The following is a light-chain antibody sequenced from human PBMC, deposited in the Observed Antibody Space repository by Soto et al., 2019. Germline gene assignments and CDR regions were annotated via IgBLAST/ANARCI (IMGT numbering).Light chain of an antibody. V-gene: IGLV1-47*01. CDR1: SSNMGSNN. Sequence: QPLLTQPPSASGTPGQRVTISCSGSSSNMGSNNAYWYQQLPGTAPKLLIYKSNQRPSGVPDRFSGSKSGTSASLAISGLRSDDEADYYCAAWDDSLSGWVFGGGTKLTVL. CDR3: AAWDDSLSGWV. J-gene: IGLJ3*02. CDR2: KSN.